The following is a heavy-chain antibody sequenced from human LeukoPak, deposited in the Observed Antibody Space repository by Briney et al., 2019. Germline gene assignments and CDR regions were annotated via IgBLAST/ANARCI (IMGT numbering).Heavy chain of an antibody. D-gene: IGHD1-26*01. J-gene: IGHJ4*02. V-gene: IGHV4-38-2*02. CDR2: IYHSGST. CDR1: GYSISSGYY. CDR3: ARGEIAGELLHSY. Sequence: PSETLSLTCTVSGYSISSGYYWGWIRQPPGKGLEWIGSIYHSGSTYYNPSLKSRVTISVDTSKNQFSLKLSSVTAADTAVYYCARGEIAGELLHSYWGQGTLVTVSS.